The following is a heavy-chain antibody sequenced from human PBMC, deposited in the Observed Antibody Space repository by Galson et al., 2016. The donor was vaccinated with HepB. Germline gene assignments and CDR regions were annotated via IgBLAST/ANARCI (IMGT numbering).Heavy chain of an antibody. CDR3: ARASLLRFGKNGMDV. J-gene: IGHJ6*02. Sequence: SVKVSCKASGHTFSSYDITWVRQATGQGLEWMGWMNPNSANTGYAERFQGRVTMTRNTSISTAYMELSSLRVEDTAVYYCARASLLRFGKNGMDVWGQGTPVTVSS. CDR2: MNPNSANT. V-gene: IGHV1-8*01. D-gene: IGHD3-10*01. CDR1: GHTFSSYD.